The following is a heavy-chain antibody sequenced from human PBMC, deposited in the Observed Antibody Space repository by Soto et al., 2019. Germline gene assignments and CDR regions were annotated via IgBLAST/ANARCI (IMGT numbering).Heavy chain of an antibody. Sequence: QLQLQESGSGLVKPSQTLSLTCAVSGGSISSGGYSWSWIRQPPGKGLEWIGYISHSGSTYYNPSLTNRITISVDRSNDQFSLKLSSVTAVDTAVYYCARWFDPWGQGTLVTVSS. CDR2: ISHSGST. CDR1: GGSISSGGYS. CDR3: ARWFDP. J-gene: IGHJ5*02. V-gene: IGHV4-30-2*01.